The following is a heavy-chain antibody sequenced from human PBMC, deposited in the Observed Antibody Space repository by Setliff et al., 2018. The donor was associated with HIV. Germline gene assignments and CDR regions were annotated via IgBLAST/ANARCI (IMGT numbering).Heavy chain of an antibody. Sequence: GGSLRLSCAASGFSISSYWMHWVRQTPGKGLVWVSRIKPDGSSITYADSVKGRFTISRDNAKNTVYLQMNSLRVEDTALYYCARAALRYCTSTSCPRVDAFDIWGQGTMVTVSS. CDR1: GFSISSYW. V-gene: IGHV3-74*01. J-gene: IGHJ3*02. CDR3: ARAALRYCTSTSCPRVDAFDI. CDR2: IKPDGSSI. D-gene: IGHD2-2*01.